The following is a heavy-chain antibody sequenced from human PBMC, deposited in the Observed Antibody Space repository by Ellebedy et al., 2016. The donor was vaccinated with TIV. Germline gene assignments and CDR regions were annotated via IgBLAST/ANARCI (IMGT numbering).Heavy chain of an antibody. J-gene: IGHJ4*02. CDR2: INPNSGGT. Sequence: ASVKVSXXASGYTFTSYGISWVRQAPGQGLEWMGWINPNSGGTNYAQKFQGWVTMTRDTSISTAYMELSRLRSDDTAVYYCARGSNDYGDYFGSCDYWGQGTLVTVSS. CDR3: ARGSNDYGDYFGSCDY. V-gene: IGHV1-2*04. CDR1: GYTFTSYG. D-gene: IGHD4-17*01.